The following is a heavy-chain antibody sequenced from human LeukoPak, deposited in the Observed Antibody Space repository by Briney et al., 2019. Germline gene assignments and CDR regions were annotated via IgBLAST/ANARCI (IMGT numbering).Heavy chain of an antibody. Sequence: ASVKVSCKASGYTFTGYYMHWVRQAPGQGLEWMGRINPNSGGTNYAQKFQGSVTMTRDTSISTAYMELSRLRSDDTAVYYCARDCTNGVCYGSIDYWGQGTLVTVSS. CDR1: GYTFTGYY. D-gene: IGHD2-8*01. CDR3: ARDCTNGVCYGSIDY. CDR2: INPNSGGT. V-gene: IGHV1-2*06. J-gene: IGHJ4*02.